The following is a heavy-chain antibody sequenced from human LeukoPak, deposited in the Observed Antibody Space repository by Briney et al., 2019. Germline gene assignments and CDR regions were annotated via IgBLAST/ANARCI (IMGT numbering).Heavy chain of an antibody. J-gene: IGHJ6*03. CDR1: GGTFSSYA. Sequence: EASVKVSCKASGGTFSSYAISWVRQAPGQGLEWMGRIIPILGIANYAQKFQGRVTITADKSTSTAYMELSSLRSEDTAVYYCARDPARGDYNNYYYYYYMDVWGKGTTVTVSS. D-gene: IGHD4-17*01. CDR2: IIPILGIA. V-gene: IGHV1-69*04. CDR3: ARDPARGDYNNYYYYYYMDV.